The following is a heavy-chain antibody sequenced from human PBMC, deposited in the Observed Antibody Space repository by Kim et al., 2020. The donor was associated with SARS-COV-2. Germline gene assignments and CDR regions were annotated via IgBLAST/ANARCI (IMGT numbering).Heavy chain of an antibody. J-gene: IGHJ2*01. CDR2: ISGNGGST. Sequence: GGSLRLSCAASGFTFSTYAMGWVRQAPGKGLEWVSGISGNGGSTYYADSVKGRFTISRDNPKNTLYLQMTSLRAEDTAVYYCAKVGTGYWYFDFWGRGTLVTVSS. D-gene: IGHD7-27*01. CDR3: AKVGTGYWYFDF. CDR1: GFTFSTYA. V-gene: IGHV3-23*01.